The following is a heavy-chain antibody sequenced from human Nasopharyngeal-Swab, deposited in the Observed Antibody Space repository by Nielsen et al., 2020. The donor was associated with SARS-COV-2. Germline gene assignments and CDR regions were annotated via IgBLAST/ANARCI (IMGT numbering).Heavy chain of an antibody. D-gene: IGHD3-10*01. CDR3: AKDSELLWFGELYYMDV. Sequence: GGSLRLSCAASGFTFSSYAMSWVRQAPGKGLEWVSAISGSGGSTYYADSVKGRFTISRDNSKNTLYLQMNSLRAEDTAVYYCAKDSELLWFGELYYMDVWGKGTTVTVSS. V-gene: IGHV3-23*01. CDR1: GFTFSSYA. CDR2: ISGSGGST. J-gene: IGHJ6*03.